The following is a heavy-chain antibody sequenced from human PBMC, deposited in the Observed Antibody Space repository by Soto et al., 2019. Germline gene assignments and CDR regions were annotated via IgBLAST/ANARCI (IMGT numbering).Heavy chain of an antibody. CDR2: ISYDGRDK. CDR3: ARSAGGSSPQYDY. J-gene: IGHJ4*02. V-gene: IGHV3-30*04. CDR1: GFSFSSYA. Sequence: QVQLVESGGGVVQPGRSLRLSCAASGFSFSSYAMHWVRQAPGTGLEWVAVISYDGRDKYYPDSVKGRFTISRDNSKNTLYLQMNSLRAEDTAVYYCARSAGGSSPQYDYWGQGTLVTVSS. D-gene: IGHD1-26*01.